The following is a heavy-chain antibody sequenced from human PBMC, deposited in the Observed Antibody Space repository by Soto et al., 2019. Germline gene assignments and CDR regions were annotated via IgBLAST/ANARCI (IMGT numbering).Heavy chain of an antibody. J-gene: IGHJ4*02. V-gene: IGHV3-30-3*01. Sequence: QVQLVESGGGVVQPGRSLRLSCAASGFIFSSHVMHWVRQAPGKGLEWVTLISSDGNNKYYADSVKGRFTISRDNSNNTLYLQMNSLRAEDTAVYYCARELNWVLDYWGQGALVTVSS. CDR2: ISSDGNNK. D-gene: IGHD3-16*01. CDR3: ARELNWVLDY. CDR1: GFIFSSHV.